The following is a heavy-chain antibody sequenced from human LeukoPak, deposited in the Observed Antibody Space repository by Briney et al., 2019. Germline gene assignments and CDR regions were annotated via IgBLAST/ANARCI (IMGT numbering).Heavy chain of an antibody. CDR2: ISYDGSNK. Sequence: GGSLRLSCAASGFTFSSYAMHWVRQAPGKGLEWVAVISYDGSNKYYADSVKGRFTISRDNSKNTLYLQMNSLRAEDTAVYYCAKDVIQLWLRYFFDYWGQGTLVTVSS. D-gene: IGHD5-18*01. CDR3: AKDVIQLWLRYFFDY. CDR1: GFTFSSYA. V-gene: IGHV3-30-3*01. J-gene: IGHJ4*02.